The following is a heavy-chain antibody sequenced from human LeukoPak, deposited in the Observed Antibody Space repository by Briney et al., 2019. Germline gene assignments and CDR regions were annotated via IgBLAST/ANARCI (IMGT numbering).Heavy chain of an antibody. D-gene: IGHD2-15*01. J-gene: IGHJ3*02. Sequence: GGSLRLSCAASGFSFSSYWMHLVRQAPGKGLVWVARIQYDGSTTNYADSVKGRFTISRDNAKKTLYVQMNSLRAEGTAVYYCARALVAGVTLNALDIWGQGTMVTVSS. V-gene: IGHV3-74*01. CDR2: IQYDGSTT. CDR1: GFSFSSYW. CDR3: ARALVAGVTLNALDI.